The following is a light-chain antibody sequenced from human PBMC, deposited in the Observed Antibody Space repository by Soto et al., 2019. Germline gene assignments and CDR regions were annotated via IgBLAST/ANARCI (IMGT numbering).Light chain of an antibody. CDR2: STT. Sequence: QAVETPEPPLTVPPAGTVALTCATSPGPVSSGFYRHWVQQKPGQAPRTLIYSTTNQHSWTPARFSGSLLGGKAALTLSGVQPEDEADYYCLLYYGGSYVFGAGTKVTVL. V-gene: IGLV7-43*01. CDR3: LLYYGGSYV. CDR1: PGPVSSGFY. J-gene: IGLJ1*01.